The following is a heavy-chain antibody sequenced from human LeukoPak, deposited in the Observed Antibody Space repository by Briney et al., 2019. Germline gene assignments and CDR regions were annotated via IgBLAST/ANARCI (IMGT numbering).Heavy chain of an antibody. V-gene: IGHV4-31*03. J-gene: IGHJ4*02. CDR1: GGSISSDSCS. CDR2: IFYSGST. D-gene: IGHD5/OR15-5a*01. CDR3: ARTRGGRYSVYDNYFDS. Sequence: ASQTLSLTCTVSGGSISSDSCSWTWIHQHPGKGLEWIGYIFYSGSTYYNPSLTSRVTISVDTSKNQFSLKLSSVTAVDTAVYYCARTRGGRYSVYDNYFDSWGQGILVTASS.